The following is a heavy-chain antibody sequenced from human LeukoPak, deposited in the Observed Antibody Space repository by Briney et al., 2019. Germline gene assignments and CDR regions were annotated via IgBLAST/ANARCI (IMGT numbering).Heavy chain of an antibody. J-gene: IGHJ6*03. V-gene: IGHV4-34*01. CDR2: INYSGST. Sequence: SETLSLTCAVYGGSFSDYYWSWIRQPPGKGLEWIGEINYSGSTNYNPSLKSRVTISVDTSKSQFSVKLSSVTAADTAVYYCASVTFGGIIAHYYYMDVWGKGTTVTVSS. CDR1: GGSFSDYY. CDR3: ASVTFGGIIAHYYYMDV. D-gene: IGHD3-16*02.